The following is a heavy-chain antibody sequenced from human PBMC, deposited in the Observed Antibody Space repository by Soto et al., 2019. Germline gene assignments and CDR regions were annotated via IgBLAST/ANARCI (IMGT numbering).Heavy chain of an antibody. CDR2: IDTSGTT. V-gene: IGHV4-4*07. Sequence: PSETLSLTCTVSGGSISSYYCSWIRQAAGKGLEWIGRIDTSGTTNYNPSLRSRVTMSVDASKNQFSLNLSSVTAADTAVYFCARGPRGYVYYHGMDVWGHGTTVTVSS. D-gene: IGHD3-16*01. CDR1: GGSISSYY. CDR3: ARGPRGYVYYHGMDV. J-gene: IGHJ6*02.